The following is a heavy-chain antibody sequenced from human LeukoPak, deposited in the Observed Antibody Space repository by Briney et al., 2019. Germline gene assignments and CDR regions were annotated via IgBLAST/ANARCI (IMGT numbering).Heavy chain of an antibody. CDR2: IIPIFGTA. CDR1: GGTFSSYA. V-gene: IGHV1-69*06. J-gene: IGHJ4*02. CDR3: ARELLEYSGSYYSFFDY. Sequence: SVKVSCKASGGTFSSYAISWVRQAPGQGLEWMGGIIPIFGTANYAQKFQGRVTITADKSTSTAYMELSSLRSEDTAMYYCARELLEYSGSYYSFFDYWGQGTLVTVSS. D-gene: IGHD1-26*01.